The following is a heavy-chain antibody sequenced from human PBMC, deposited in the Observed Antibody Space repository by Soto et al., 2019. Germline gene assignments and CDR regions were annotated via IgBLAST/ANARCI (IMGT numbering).Heavy chain of an antibody. J-gene: IGHJ4*02. CDR1: AFSLTTSGVG. D-gene: IGHD1-1*01. Sequence: KSGPTLVNPTQTLTLTCTFSAFSLTTSGVGVAWIRQPPGKALEWLALIYWDDDKRYSPSLKSRLTVTKDTSKNQVVLTMTNMDPVDTPTYYCAHTRGGGNSALIDYWGQGTLVTVSS. CDR3: AHTRGGGNSALIDY. CDR2: IYWDDDK. V-gene: IGHV2-5*02.